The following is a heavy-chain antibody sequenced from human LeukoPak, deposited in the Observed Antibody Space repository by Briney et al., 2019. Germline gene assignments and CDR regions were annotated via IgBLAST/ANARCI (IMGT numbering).Heavy chain of an antibody. J-gene: IGHJ3*02. CDR1: GYIFRRYW. D-gene: IGHD3-10*01. V-gene: IGHV3-7*01. CDR2: INEDGSQK. Sequence: GGSLRLSCAASGYIFRRYWVSWVRQAPGKGLEWVANINEDGSQKNYVDSVKGRFIISRDNAKNSLYLQMNSLKVEDTAVYFCAKDEEGVDAFDIWGQGTMVTVSS. CDR3: AKDEEGVDAFDI.